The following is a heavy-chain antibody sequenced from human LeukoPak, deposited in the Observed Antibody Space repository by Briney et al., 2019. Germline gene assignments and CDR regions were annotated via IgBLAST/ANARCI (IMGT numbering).Heavy chain of an antibody. J-gene: IGHJ4*02. D-gene: IGHD2-2*01. Sequence: PSETLSLTCAVYGGSFSGYYWSWIRQPPGKGLEWIGEIYHSGSTNYNPSLKSRVTISVDTSKNQFSLKLSSVTAADTAVYYCARTRDAGRDYWGQGTLVTVSS. CDR1: GGSFSGYY. CDR3: ARTRDAGRDY. V-gene: IGHV4-34*01. CDR2: IYHSGST.